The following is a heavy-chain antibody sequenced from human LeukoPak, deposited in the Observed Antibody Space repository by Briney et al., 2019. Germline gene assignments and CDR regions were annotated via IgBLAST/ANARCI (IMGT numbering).Heavy chain of an antibody. CDR1: GFTFDRHW. CDR3: ARGGFIVGANQYFQW. J-gene: IGHJ4*02. V-gene: IGHV3-74*01. D-gene: IGHD3-16*02. Sequence: GGSLRLSCVASGFTFDRHWMHWVRQAPGKGLVWVSRIDTDGSDRGYAESAKGRFTISRDNTKNTLYLQMDSLRVEDTAVYYCARGGFIVGANQYFQWRGQGTRVIVSS. CDR2: IDTDGSDR.